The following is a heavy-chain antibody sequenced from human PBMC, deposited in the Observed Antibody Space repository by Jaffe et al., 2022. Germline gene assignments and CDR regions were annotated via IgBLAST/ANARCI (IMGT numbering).Heavy chain of an antibody. Sequence: EVQLVQSGAEVKKPGESLKISCKGSGYRFTSYWIGWVRQMPGKGLEWMGIIYPGDSDTRYSPSFQGQVTFSADKSISTAYLQWSSLKASDTAVYFCVRRRSSGVIPREGFDPWGQGTLVTVSS. V-gene: IGHV5-51*03. J-gene: IGHJ5*02. CDR3: VRRRSSGVIPREGFDP. D-gene: IGHD2-15*01. CDR1: GYRFTSYW. CDR2: IYPGDSDT.